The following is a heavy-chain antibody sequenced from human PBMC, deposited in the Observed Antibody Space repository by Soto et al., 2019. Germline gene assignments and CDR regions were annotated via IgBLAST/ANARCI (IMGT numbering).Heavy chain of an antibody. CDR3: ARVVSFYGRGCQHYYNYV. Sequence: PGGSLRLSCAASGFTFSRYDMNWVRQAAGKGLEWVSAIGTASDTYYPGSVKGRFTTSRENAKNSLYLQMNSLRAEDTGVYYCARVVSFYGRGCQHYYNYVWRKGSSDTVS. D-gene: IGHD2-15*01. J-gene: IGHJ6*03. CDR2: IGTASDT. V-gene: IGHV3-13*01. CDR1: GFTFSRYD.